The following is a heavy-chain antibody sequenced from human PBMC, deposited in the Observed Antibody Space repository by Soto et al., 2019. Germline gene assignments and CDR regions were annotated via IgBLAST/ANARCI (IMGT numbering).Heavy chain of an antibody. J-gene: IGHJ4*02. CDR3: ARGAVTGTSLFDY. CDR2: INKNGFTI. V-gene: IGHV3-48*02. D-gene: IGHD6-19*01. CDR1: GFTLTTYS. Sequence: LGGSLRLSCAVSGFTLTTYSMNWVRQAPGKGLEWISFINKNGFTIYYADSVKGRFTISRDYAKNSLYLQMDSLRHEDTAVYYCARGAVTGTSLFDYWGLGTLVTVSS.